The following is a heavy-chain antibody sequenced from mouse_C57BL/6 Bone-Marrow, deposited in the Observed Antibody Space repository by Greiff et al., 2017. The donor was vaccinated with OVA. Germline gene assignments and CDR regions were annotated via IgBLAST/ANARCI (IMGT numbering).Heavy chain of an antibody. Sequence: VQLKESGGDLVKPGGSLKLSCAASGFTFSSYGMSWVRQTPDKRLEWVATISSGGGYTYYPDRVKGRFTISRDNANNTLYLQLSIMTYEDAAMYYCARLYDGSFAYWGQGTLVTVSA. CDR3: ARLYDGSFAY. CDR2: ISSGGGYT. J-gene: IGHJ3*01. V-gene: IGHV5-6*01. CDR1: GFTFSSYG. D-gene: IGHD2-3*01.